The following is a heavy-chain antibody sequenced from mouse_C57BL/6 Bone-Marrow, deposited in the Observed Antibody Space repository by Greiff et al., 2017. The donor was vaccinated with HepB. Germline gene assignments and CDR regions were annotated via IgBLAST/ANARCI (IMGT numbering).Heavy chain of an antibody. V-gene: IGHV14-4*01. CDR2: IDPENGDT. CDR1: GFNIKDDY. CDR3: TMHYGSSPFWYFDV. Sequence: EVQGVESGAELVRPGASVKLSCTASGFNIKDDYMHWVKQRPEQGLEWIGWIDPENGDTEYASKFQGKATITADTSSNTAYLQLSSLTSEDTAVYYCTMHYGSSPFWYFDVWGTGTTVTVSS. D-gene: IGHD1-1*01. J-gene: IGHJ1*03.